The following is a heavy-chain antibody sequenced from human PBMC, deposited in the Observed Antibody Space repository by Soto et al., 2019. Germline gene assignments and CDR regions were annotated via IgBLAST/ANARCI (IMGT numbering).Heavy chain of an antibody. V-gene: IGHV3-33*01. CDR1: GFTFSGYG. D-gene: IGHD1-7*01. Sequence: PGGSLRLSCAASGFTFSGYGMHWVRQAPGKGLEWVAVIYNDGINKYHADSVKGRFTISRDNSKNTLFLQMNSLRAEDTAVYYCARDDDRAGNSFDYWGQGTLVTVSS. J-gene: IGHJ4*02. CDR3: ARDDDRAGNSFDY. CDR2: IYNDGINK.